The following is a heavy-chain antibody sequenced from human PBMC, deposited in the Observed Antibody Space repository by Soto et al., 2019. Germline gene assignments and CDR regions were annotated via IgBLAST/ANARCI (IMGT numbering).Heavy chain of an antibody. Sequence: PGGSLRLSCAASGFTFSSYEMNWVRQAPGKGLEWVSYISSSGSTIYYADSVKGRFAISRDNAKNSLYLQMNSLRAEDTAVYYCARAGLKSSAFDIWGQRTMVTVSS. V-gene: IGHV3-48*03. D-gene: IGHD3-22*01. CDR2: ISSSGSTI. CDR3: ARAGLKSSAFDI. CDR1: GFTFSSYE. J-gene: IGHJ3*02.